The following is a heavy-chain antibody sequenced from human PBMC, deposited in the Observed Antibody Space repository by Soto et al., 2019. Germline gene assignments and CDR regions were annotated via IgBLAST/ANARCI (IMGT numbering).Heavy chain of an antibody. D-gene: IGHD3-22*01. CDR1: GFTFSSYW. Sequence: EVQLVESGGGLVQPGGSLRLSCAASGFTFSSYWMQWVRQSPGKGLVWVSQIDSDGRSTTYADTVKGRFTVSRDNAKNKLFLQMNSLRAEDTAVYYCVRDYDSSGFYSGHWGQGTLVTVSS. CDR2: IDSDGRST. CDR3: VRDYDSSGFYSGH. V-gene: IGHV3-74*03. J-gene: IGHJ4*02.